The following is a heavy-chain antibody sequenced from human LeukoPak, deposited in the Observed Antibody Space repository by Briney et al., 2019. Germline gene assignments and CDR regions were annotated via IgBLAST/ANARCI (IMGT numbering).Heavy chain of an antibody. CDR3: AKEPDSYGSYFYT. CDR1: GYTFSACG. J-gene: IGHJ4*02. V-gene: IGHV3-30*02. Sequence: GGSLRLSCAASGYTFSACGMHWVRQAPGKGLEWVAFIWYGGRDKYYADSVKGQFTISRDNSKNTLYLQMHSLRAEDTAVYYFAKEPDSYGSYFYTWGQRTLVTVSS. D-gene: IGHD5-18*01. CDR2: IWYGGRDK.